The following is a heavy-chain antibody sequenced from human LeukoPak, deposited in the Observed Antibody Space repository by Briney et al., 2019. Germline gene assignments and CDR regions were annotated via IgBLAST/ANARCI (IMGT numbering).Heavy chain of an antibody. D-gene: IGHD3-22*01. V-gene: IGHV3-73*01. CDR3: TRRRPDSSGWMWGSYGMDV. CDR1: GFTFSGSA. Sequence: PGGSLRLSCAASGFTFSGSAMHWVRQASGKGLEWVGRIRSKANSYATAYAASVKGRFTISRDDSKNTAYLQMNSLKTEDTAVYYCTRRRPDSSGWMWGSYGMDVWGQGTTVTVSS. J-gene: IGHJ6*02. CDR2: IRSKANSYAT.